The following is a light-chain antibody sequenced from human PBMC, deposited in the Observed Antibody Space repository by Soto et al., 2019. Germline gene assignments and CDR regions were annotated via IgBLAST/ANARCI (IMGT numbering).Light chain of an antibody. CDR2: EVN. CDR3: SAYAGSSKFV. V-gene: IGLV2-8*01. CDR1: SSDVGNFNY. Sequence: QSALTQPPSASVSPGQSVTISCTGTSSDVGNFNYVSWYQQLPGKAPKLLIYEVNKRPSGVPDRFSGSKSGNTASLTVSGLQAEDEADYYCSAYAGSSKFVFGTGTKLTVL. J-gene: IGLJ1*01.